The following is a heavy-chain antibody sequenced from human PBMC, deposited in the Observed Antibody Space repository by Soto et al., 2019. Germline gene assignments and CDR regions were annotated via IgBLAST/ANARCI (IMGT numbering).Heavy chain of an antibody. CDR3: ARAVRTGFYGMDV. CDR2: LIPVFGTS. Sequence: QVQVVQSGAEVKKPGSSVKVSCRASGDSFSNYAVNWLRQAPGRGLEWMGGLIPVFGTSNYAQKFQGRVTITADESTSTAYMELSSLSSEDTAVYYCARAVRTGFYGMDVWGQGTTVTVSS. J-gene: IGHJ6*02. V-gene: IGHV1-69*01. CDR1: GDSFSNYA.